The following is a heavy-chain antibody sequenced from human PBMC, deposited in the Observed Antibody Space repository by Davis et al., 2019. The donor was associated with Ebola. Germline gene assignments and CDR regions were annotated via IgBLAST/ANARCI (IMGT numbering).Heavy chain of an antibody. J-gene: IGHJ6*02. Sequence: SETLSLTCTVSGGSISSYYWSWIRQPPGKGLEWIGYIYYSGSTNYNPSLKSRVTISVDRSKNQFSLKLSSVTAADTAVYYCARLHTVMGYYYYGMDVWGQGTTVTVSS. CDR2: IYYSGST. D-gene: IGHD4-17*01. V-gene: IGHV4-59*12. CDR3: ARLHTVMGYYYYGMDV. CDR1: GGSISSYY.